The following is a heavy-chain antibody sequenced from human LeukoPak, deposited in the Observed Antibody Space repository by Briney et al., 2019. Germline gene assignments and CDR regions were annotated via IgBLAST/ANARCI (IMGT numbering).Heavy chain of an antibody. J-gene: IGHJ3*02. CDR2: FAYSGTT. V-gene: IGHV4-59*08. CDR3: ARPHSSGWYGVYDI. D-gene: IGHD6-19*01. Sequence: SETLSLTCTVSDGSISSHYWSWIRQPPGKGLEWIGHFAYSGTTSYNASLKSRVTISVDTSKNQFSLMLTSVTAANTAVYYCARPHSSGWYGVYDIWGQGTMVTVSS. CDR1: DGSISSHY.